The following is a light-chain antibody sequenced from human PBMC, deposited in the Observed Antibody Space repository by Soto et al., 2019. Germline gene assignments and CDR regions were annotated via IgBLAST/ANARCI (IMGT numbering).Light chain of an antibody. J-gene: IGLJ1*01. Sequence: SALTQPASVSGSPGQSITISCTGSSSDVGTYNLVSWYQQHPDKAPKLMINEGSKRASGISSRFSGSKSGNTAALTISGLQAEDEADYYCCSYASSNSYAGSSFYVFGTGTKVTVL. V-gene: IGLV2-23*01. CDR1: SSDVGTYNL. CDR3: CSYASSNSYAGSSFYV. CDR2: EGS.